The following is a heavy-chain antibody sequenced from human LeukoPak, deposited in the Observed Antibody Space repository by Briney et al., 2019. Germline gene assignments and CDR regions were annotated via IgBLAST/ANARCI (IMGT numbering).Heavy chain of an antibody. V-gene: IGHV4-61*02. J-gene: IGHJ4*02. Sequence: SETLSLTCTVSGGSISSGSYYWSGIRQPAGKGLEWIGRIYTSGSTNYNPSLKSRVTISVDTSKNQFSLKLSSVTAADTAVYYCAREPVYGSGSYPIDYWGQGTLVTVSS. CDR1: GGSISSGSYY. CDR3: AREPVYGSGSYPIDY. CDR2: IYTSGST. D-gene: IGHD3-10*01.